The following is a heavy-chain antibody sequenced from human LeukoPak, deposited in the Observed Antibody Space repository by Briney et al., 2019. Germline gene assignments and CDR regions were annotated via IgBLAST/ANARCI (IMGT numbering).Heavy chain of an antibody. D-gene: IGHD5-12*01. CDR1: GFTVSSNY. J-gene: IGHJ4*02. CDR3: ARDLSGYVDY. Sequence: PGGSLRLSCAASGFTVSSNYMSWVRQAPGKGLEWVSVIFSGGSTYYADSVKGRFTISRDNSKDTLYLHMNSLRAEDTAVYYCARDLSGYVDYWGQGTLVTVSS. CDR2: IFSGGST. V-gene: IGHV3-66*01.